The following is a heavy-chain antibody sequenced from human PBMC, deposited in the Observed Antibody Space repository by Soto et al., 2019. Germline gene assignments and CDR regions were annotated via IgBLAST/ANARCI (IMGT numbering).Heavy chain of an antibody. Sequence: SLTCAISGDSVSSNSAAWNWIRQSPSRGLEWLGRTYYRSKWYNDYAVSVKSRITINPDTSKNQFSLQLNSVTPEDTAVYYCACEQFVRRAYGMDVWGQGTTVTVSS. CDR3: ACEQFVRRAYGMDV. CDR1: GDSVSSNSAA. CDR2: TYYRSKWYN. D-gene: IGHD6-6*01. V-gene: IGHV6-1*01. J-gene: IGHJ6*02.